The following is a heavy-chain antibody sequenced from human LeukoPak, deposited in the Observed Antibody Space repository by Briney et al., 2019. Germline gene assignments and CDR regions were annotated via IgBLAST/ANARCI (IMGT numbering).Heavy chain of an antibody. CDR2: INTNTGNP. V-gene: IGHV7-4-1*02. D-gene: IGHD4-23*01. J-gene: IGHJ4*02. CDR3: AREPTFYGGPHNNYIDY. CDR1: GYTFTSYA. Sequence: ASVKVSCKASGYTFTSYAMNWVRQAPGQGLEWMGWINTNTGNPMYAQGFTGRFVFSLDTSVSTAYLQISSLKAEYTAVYYCAREPTFYGGPHNNYIDYWGQGTLVTVSS.